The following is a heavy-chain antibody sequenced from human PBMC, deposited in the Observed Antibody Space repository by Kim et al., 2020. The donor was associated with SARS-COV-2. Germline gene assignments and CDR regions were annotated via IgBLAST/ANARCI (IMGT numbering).Heavy chain of an antibody. D-gene: IGHD2-21*02. V-gene: IGHV4-39*01. Sequence: SETLSLTCTVSGGSISSSSYYWGWIRQPPGKGLEWIGSIYYSGSTYYNPSLKSRVTISVDTSKNQFSLKLSSVTAADTAVYYCARHYRAHSPHVDGDPRPPWGQGTLVTVSS. J-gene: IGHJ5*02. CDR3: ARHYRAHSPHVDGDPRPP. CDR2: IYYSGST. CDR1: GGSISSSSYY.